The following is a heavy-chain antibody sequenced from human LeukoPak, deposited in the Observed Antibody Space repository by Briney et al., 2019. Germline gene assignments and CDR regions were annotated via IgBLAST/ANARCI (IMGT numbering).Heavy chain of an antibody. Sequence: GGSLRLSCAASGFTFSDNYMSWVRQAPGKGLEWVSYISDGSITTNYADSVKGRFTISRDNAKNSLYLQMSSLRAEDTAVYYCAILVTRTEHPHHWGQGTLVTVS. J-gene: IGHJ1*01. CDR2: ISDGSITT. D-gene: IGHD5-18*01. V-gene: IGHV3-11*06. CDR3: AILVTRTEHPHH. CDR1: GFTFSDNY.